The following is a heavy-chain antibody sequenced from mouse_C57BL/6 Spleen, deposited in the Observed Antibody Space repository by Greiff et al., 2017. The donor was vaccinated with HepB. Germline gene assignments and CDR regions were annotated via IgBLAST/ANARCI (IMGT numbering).Heavy chain of an antibody. J-gene: IGHJ2*01. CDR2: IYPRSGNT. V-gene: IGHV1-81*01. CDR3: ARSTDYYGSSPFDY. D-gene: IGHD1-1*01. Sequence: VQLQQSGAELARPGASVKLSCKASGYTFTSYGISWVKQRTGQGLEWIGEIYPRSGNTYYNEKFKGTATLTADISSSTAYMELGSLTSEDSAVYFCARSTDYYGSSPFDYWGQGTTLTVSS. CDR1: GYTFTSYG.